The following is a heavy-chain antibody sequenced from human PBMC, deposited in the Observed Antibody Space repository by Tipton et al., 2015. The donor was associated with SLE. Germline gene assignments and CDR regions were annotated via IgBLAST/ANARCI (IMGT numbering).Heavy chain of an antibody. CDR3: AREQRWPEDFDL. D-gene: IGHD5-24*01. CDR1: GDPIISSTYF. J-gene: IGHJ2*01. V-gene: IGHV4-39*07. Sequence: TLSLTCTVSGDPIISSTYFWGWIRQSPGRGLEWIGSVYGNGDTYYNQSLKTRVTISLDTSKNQFSLRLNSVTAADTAVYYCAREQRWPEDFDLWGRGSLVTVSS. CDR2: VYGNGDT.